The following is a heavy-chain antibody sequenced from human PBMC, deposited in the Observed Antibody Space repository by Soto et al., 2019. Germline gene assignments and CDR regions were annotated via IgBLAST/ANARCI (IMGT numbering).Heavy chain of an antibody. J-gene: IGHJ4*02. CDR2: ISYDGSNK. Sequence: QVQLVESGGGVVQPGRSLRLSCAASGFTFSSYGMHWVRQAPGKGLEWVAVISYDGSNKYYADSVKGRFTISRDNSKNTLYLHMNSLRAEDTAVYYCAKHLRVDYGDNFDYWGQGTLVTVSS. D-gene: IGHD4-17*01. CDR3: AKHLRVDYGDNFDY. V-gene: IGHV3-30*18. CDR1: GFTFSSYG.